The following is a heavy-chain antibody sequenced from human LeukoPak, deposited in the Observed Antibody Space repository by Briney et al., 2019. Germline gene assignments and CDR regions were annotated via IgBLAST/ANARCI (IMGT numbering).Heavy chain of an antibody. Sequence: GRSLRLSCAASGFTFSSYSMNWVRQAPGKGLEWVSGISGSGDTTYYADSVKGRFTISRDNSKNTLYLQMNSLRAEDTAVYYCGRTGQVDYWGQGTLVTVSS. V-gene: IGHV3-23*01. CDR2: ISGSGDTT. J-gene: IGHJ4*02. D-gene: IGHD4-17*01. CDR1: GFTFSSYS. CDR3: GRTGQVDY.